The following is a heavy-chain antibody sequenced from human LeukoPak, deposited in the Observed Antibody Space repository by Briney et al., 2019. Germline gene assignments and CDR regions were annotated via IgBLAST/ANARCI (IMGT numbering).Heavy chain of an antibody. CDR1: GFSFSSYA. CDR2: ISHSGGST. Sequence: GGSLRLSCAASGFSFSSYAMSWVRQAPGKGLEWVSGISHSGGSTYYADSVKGRFTISRDNSKNTLFLQMNSLRGEDTAVYYCAKVNSAWYTDAFDIWGQGAMVTVPS. D-gene: IGHD6-19*01. V-gene: IGHV3-23*01. J-gene: IGHJ3*02. CDR3: AKVNSAWYTDAFDI.